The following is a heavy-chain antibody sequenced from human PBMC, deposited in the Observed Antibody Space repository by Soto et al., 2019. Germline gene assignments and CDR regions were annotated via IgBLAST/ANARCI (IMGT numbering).Heavy chain of an antibody. CDR3: ARDMEHIVVYDAFDI. CDR2: IIPIFGTA. CDR1: GGTFSSYA. J-gene: IGHJ3*02. Sequence: SVKVSCKASGGTFSSYAISWVRQAPGQGLESMGGIIPIFGTANYAQKFQGRVTITADKSTSTAFMELSSLRSEDTAVYYCARDMEHIVVYDAFDIWGQRTMVTVSS. V-gene: IGHV1-69*06. D-gene: IGHD2-21*01.